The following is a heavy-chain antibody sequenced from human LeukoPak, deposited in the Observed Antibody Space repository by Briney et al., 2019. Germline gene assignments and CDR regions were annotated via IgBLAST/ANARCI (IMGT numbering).Heavy chain of an antibody. CDR2: IYYSGST. V-gene: IGHV4-31*03. CDR1: GGSISSGGYC. D-gene: IGHD2-21*02. Sequence: KSSQTLSLTCTVSGGSISSGGYCWSWIRQHPGKGLEWIGYIYYSGSTYYNPSLKSRVTISVDTSKNQFSLKLSSVTAADTAVYYCARGRYGGNFYYWGQGTLVTVSS. CDR3: ARGRYGGNFYY. J-gene: IGHJ4*02.